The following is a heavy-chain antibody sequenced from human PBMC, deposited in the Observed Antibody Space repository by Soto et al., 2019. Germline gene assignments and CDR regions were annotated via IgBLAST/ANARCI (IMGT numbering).Heavy chain of an antibody. Sequence: PSETLSLTCAVYGGSFSGYYWSWIRQPPGKGLEWIGEINHSGSTNYNPSLKSRVTISVDTSKNQFSLKLSSVTAADTAVYYCARGPSYYDFWSGYYRLDYWGQGTLVTVSS. CDR3: ARGPSYYDFWSGYYRLDY. V-gene: IGHV4-34*01. CDR2: INHSGST. J-gene: IGHJ4*02. CDR1: GGSFSGYY. D-gene: IGHD3-3*01.